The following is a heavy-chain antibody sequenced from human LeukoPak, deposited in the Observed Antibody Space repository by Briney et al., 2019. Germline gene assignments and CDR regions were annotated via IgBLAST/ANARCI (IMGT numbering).Heavy chain of an antibody. CDR1: GFTFSSYA. CDR3: ARYSLTYYYDIIGFADDAFDI. J-gene: IGHJ3*02. D-gene: IGHD3-22*01. Sequence: GGSLRLSCAASGFTFSSYAMHWVRQAPGKGLEWVAVISYDGSNKYYADSVKGRFTISRDNSKNTLYLQMNSLRAEDTAVYYCARYSLTYYYDIIGFADDAFDIWGQGTMVTVSS. CDR2: ISYDGSNK. V-gene: IGHV3-30-3*01.